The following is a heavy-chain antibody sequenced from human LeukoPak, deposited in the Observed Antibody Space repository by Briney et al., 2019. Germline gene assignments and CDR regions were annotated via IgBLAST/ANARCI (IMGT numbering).Heavy chain of an antibody. CDR1: GFTFSSYA. CDR3: ARFTVATPFDY. Sequence: GGSLRLSCAASGFTFSSYARHWVRQAPGKGLEWVAVISYDGSNKYYADSVKGRFTISRDNSKNTLYLQMNSLRAEDTAVYYCARFTVATPFDYWGQGTLVTVSS. D-gene: IGHD4-17*01. CDR2: ISYDGSNK. V-gene: IGHV3-30-3*01. J-gene: IGHJ4*02.